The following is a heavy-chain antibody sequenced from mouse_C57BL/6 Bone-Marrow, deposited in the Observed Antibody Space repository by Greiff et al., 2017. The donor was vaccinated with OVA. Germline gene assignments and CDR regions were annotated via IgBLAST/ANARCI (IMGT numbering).Heavy chain of an antibody. CDR3: ARHAMDY. CDR2: ISSGSSTT. CDR1: GFTFSDYG. Sequence: EVMLVESGGGLVKPGGSLKLSCAASGFTFSDYGMHWVRQAPEQGLEWVAYISSGSSTTDYADTVKGRFTISRDNATNTLFLQMTSLTSEDTAMYYCARHAMDYWGQGTSVTVSS. V-gene: IGHV5-17*01. J-gene: IGHJ4*01.